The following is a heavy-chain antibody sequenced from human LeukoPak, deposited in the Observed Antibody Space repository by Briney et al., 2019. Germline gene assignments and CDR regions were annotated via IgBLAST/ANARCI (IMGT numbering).Heavy chain of an antibody. Sequence: ASVKVSCKASGYTFTSYAMHWVRQAPGQRLEWMGWINAGNGNTKYSQEFQGRVTITRDTSASTAYMELSSLRSEDMAVDYCARVPGYSYGYPGAFDIWGQGTMVTVSS. V-gene: IGHV1-3*03. CDR2: INAGNGNT. J-gene: IGHJ3*02. D-gene: IGHD5-18*01. CDR3: ARVPGYSYGYPGAFDI. CDR1: GYTFTSYA.